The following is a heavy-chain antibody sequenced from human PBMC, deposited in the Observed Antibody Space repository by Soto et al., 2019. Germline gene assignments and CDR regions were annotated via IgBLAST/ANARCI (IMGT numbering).Heavy chain of an antibody. V-gene: IGHV4-30-4*01. CDR2: IYYSGST. J-gene: IGHJ6*02. CDR1: GGSISSGDYY. CDR3: TSGLAYYYYGMDV. Sequence: SETLSLTCTVSGGSISSGDYYWSWIRQPPGKGLEWIGYIYYSGSTYYNPSLKSRVTISVDTSKNQFSLKLSPVTAADTAVYYCTSGLAYYYYGMDVWGQGTTVTVSS. D-gene: IGHD3-22*01.